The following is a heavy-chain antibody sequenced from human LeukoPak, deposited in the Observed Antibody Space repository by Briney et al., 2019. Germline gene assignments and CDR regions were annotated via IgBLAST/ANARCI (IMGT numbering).Heavy chain of an antibody. CDR3: ARGKLLWFGELLRYYYGMDV. CDR2: INHSGST. CDR1: GGSFSGYY. Sequence: SETLSLTCAVYGGSFSGYYWSWIRQPPGKGLEWIGEINHSGSTNYNPSLKSRVTISVDTSKNQLSLKLSSVTAADTAVYYCARGKLLWFGELLRYYYGMDVWGKGTTVTVPS. D-gene: IGHD3-10*01. J-gene: IGHJ6*04. V-gene: IGHV4-34*01.